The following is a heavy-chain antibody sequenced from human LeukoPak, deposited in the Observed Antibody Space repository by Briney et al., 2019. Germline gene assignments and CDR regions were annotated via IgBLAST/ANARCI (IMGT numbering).Heavy chain of an antibody. Sequence: GSLRLSCAASGFIVTSNYMNWVRQAPGKGLEWVSVIYSGGATSYADSVEGRFTISRDNSKSTLYLQMNSLTAEDTAVYYCARDWSTALDYWGQGTLVTVSS. CDR2: IYSGGAT. CDR3: ARDWSTALDY. J-gene: IGHJ4*02. D-gene: IGHD5-18*01. CDR1: GFIVTSNY. V-gene: IGHV3-53*01.